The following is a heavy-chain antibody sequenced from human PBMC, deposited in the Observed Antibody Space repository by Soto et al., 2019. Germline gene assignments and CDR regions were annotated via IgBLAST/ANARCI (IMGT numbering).Heavy chain of an antibody. Sequence: PWLCXRLSGSSSVFTFSIYSINLLRHAPGKGLEFVSSISSAGGYIYYADSVKGRFTISRDNAKNSLYLQMKSLRAEETAVYYCARAWPAYYDFWREIGLEVWGPGTTLKVYS. CDR2: ISSAGGYI. CDR3: ARAWPAYYDFWREIGLEV. V-gene: IGHV3-21*01. D-gene: IGHD3-3*01. J-gene: IGHJ6*01. CDR1: VFTFSIYS.